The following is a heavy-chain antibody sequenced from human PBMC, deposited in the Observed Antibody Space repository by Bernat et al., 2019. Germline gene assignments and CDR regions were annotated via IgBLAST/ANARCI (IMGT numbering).Heavy chain of an antibody. Sequence: QVQLVESGGGVVQPGRSLRLSCAASGFTFSSYAIHWVRQAPGKGLEWVAAISYDGINKYYPDSVKGRFTISRDNSKNTLYLQMISLRAEDTAVYYCARDRRGTDSGGMDVWGQGTTVTVSS. CDR3: ARDRRGTDSGGMDV. V-gene: IGHV3-30*04. CDR1: GFTFSSYA. J-gene: IGHJ6*02. CDR2: ISYDGINK. D-gene: IGHD3-16*01.